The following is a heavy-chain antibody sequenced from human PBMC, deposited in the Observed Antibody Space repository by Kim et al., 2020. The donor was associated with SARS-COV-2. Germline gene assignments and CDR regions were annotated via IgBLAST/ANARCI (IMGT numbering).Heavy chain of an antibody. J-gene: IGHJ4*02. D-gene: IGHD2-15*01. V-gene: IGHV3-21*01. CDR3: ARVIPHCSGGSCYSRLDY. CDR1: GFTFSSYS. Sequence: GGSLRLSCAASGFTFSSYSMNWVRQAPGKGLEWVSSISSSSSYIYYADSVKGRFTISRDNAKNSLYLQMNSLRAEDTAVYYCARVIPHCSGGSCYSRLDYWGQGTLVTVSS. CDR2: ISSSSSYI.